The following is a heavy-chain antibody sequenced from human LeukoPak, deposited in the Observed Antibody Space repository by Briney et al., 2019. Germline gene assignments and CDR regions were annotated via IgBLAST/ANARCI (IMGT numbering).Heavy chain of an antibody. D-gene: IGHD2-2*01. V-gene: IGHV3-30*18. Sequence: GGSLRLSCAASGFTFSYFGMHWVRQAPGKGLEWVAVISYDGINKYYADYVKGRFTISRDNSKNTLYLQMNSLRAEDTAVYYCAKGIVSASAGGFDYWGQGALVTVSS. CDR2: ISYDGINK. CDR1: GFTFSYFG. J-gene: IGHJ4*02. CDR3: AKGIVSASAGGFDY.